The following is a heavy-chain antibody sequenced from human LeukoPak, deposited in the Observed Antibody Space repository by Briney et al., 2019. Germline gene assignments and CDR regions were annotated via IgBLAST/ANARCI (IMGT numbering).Heavy chain of an antibody. CDR1: GFTFNDYA. CDR2: IRSKTYGGTT. V-gene: IGHV3-49*03. D-gene: IGHD3-9*01. Sequence: PGGSLRLSCTASGFTFNDYAMSWFRQAPGKGLEWVGFIRSKTYGGTTEYAASVKGRFTISRDNAKNSLYLQMNSLRAEDTALYYCAREGHSDFDWFPYYFDYWGQGTLVTVSS. CDR3: AREGHSDFDWFPYYFDY. J-gene: IGHJ4*02.